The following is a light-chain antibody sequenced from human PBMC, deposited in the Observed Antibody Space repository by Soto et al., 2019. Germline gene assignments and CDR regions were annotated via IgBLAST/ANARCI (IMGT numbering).Light chain of an antibody. CDR3: QQYENWPPWT. Sequence: EIVMTQSPATLSVSPVERATLSCRASQSVSSNLAWYQQKPGQAPRLLIYGASNRATGIPARFSGSGSGTEFTLIISSLQSEDFAVYYCQQYENWPPWTCGLGTKVDIK. CDR1: QSVSSN. V-gene: IGKV3-15*01. CDR2: GAS. J-gene: IGKJ1*01.